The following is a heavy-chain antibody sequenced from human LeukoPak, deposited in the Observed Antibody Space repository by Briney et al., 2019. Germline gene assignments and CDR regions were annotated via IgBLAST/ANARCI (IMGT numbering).Heavy chain of an antibody. V-gene: IGHV1-18*01. D-gene: IGHD2-2*01. Sequence: ASVKVSCKASGYTFTSYGISWLRQAPGQGLEWMGWISAYNGNTNYAQKLQGRVTMTTDTSTSTAYMELRSLGSDDTAVYYCARSLLVYCSSTSCNLDYWGQGTLVTVSS. CDR2: ISAYNGNT. J-gene: IGHJ4*02. CDR1: GYTFTSYG. CDR3: ARSLLVYCSSTSCNLDY.